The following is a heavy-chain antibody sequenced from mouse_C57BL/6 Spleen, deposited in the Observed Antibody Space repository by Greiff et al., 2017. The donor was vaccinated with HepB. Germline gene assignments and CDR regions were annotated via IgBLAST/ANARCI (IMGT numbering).Heavy chain of an antibody. V-gene: IGHV1-82*01. Sequence: VKLMESGPELVKPGASVKISCKASGYAFSSSWMNWVKQRPGKGLEWIGRIYPGDGDTNYNGKFKGKATLTADKSSSTAYMQLSSLTSEDSAVYFCARGTLYFDYWGQGTTLTVSS. CDR1: GYAFSSSW. J-gene: IGHJ2*01. CDR3: ARGTLYFDY. D-gene: IGHD3-3*01. CDR2: IYPGDGDT.